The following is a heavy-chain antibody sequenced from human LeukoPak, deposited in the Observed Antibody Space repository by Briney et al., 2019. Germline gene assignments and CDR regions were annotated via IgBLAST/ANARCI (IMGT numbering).Heavy chain of an antibody. CDR2: IGPNSGVT. V-gene: IGHV1-2*02. J-gene: IGHJ1*01. CDR3: ARDSHEPAAGILQH. D-gene: IGHD6-13*01. CDR1: GYTFTGHY. Sequence: ASVKVSCKASGYTFTGHYIHWVRQAPGQGLEWMGWIGPNSGVTNYAQKFQGRVTMTRETSINTAYMELRSLRSDDKAVYYCARDSHEPAAGILQHWGPGTLVTVSS.